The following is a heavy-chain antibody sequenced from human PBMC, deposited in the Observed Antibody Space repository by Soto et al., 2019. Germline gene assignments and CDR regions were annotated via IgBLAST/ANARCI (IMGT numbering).Heavy chain of an antibody. J-gene: IGHJ5*02. Sequence: QVRLQQWGAGLLKPSQTLSLTCGISGGYFSANYWSWIRQAPGKGPEWLGEINHSGYTAYNPSLQSRVTISADTSKNQFSLNLSSVTAADTAVYYCATGGLFSSWGQGTLVTVSS. CDR3: ATGGLFSS. CDR2: INHSGYT. V-gene: IGHV4-34*02. D-gene: IGHD3-3*01. CDR1: GGYFSANY.